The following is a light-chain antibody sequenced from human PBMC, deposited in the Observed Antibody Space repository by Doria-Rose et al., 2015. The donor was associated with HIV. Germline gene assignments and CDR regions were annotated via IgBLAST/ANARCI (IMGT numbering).Light chain of an antibody. CDR3: QQYSQWPPYT. V-gene: IGKV3-15*01. CDR2: RAS. Sequence: LTQPPATLSVSPGERATLSCRASQGIGSDLAWYQQKPGQAPRLLIYRASIRATGIPPRFTGGGSGTEFTLTIGSLQSEDFAVYFCQQYSQWPPYTFGQGTKLEVK. J-gene: IGKJ2*01. CDR1: QGIGSD.